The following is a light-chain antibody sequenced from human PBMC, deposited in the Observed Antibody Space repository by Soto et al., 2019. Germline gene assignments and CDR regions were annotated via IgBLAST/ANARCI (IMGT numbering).Light chain of an antibody. CDR1: SSDVGGYNY. CDR3: SSYTSSSTYV. V-gene: IGLV2-14*01. J-gene: IGLJ1*01. Sequence: QLVLTQPASVSGSPGQSITISCTGTSSDVGGYNYVSWYQQHPGKAPKLMLYEVSNRPSGVSNRFSGSKSGNTASLTISGLQAEDEADYYCSSYTSSSTYVFGTGTKLTVL. CDR2: EVS.